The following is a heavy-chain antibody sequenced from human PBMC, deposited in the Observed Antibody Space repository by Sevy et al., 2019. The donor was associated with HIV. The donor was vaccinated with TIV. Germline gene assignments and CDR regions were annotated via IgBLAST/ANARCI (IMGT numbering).Heavy chain of an antibody. J-gene: IGHJ4*02. CDR3: ARDKGGGSFDY. D-gene: IGHD1-26*01. V-gene: IGHV3-11*01. Sequence: GESLKISCAASGFTFSDYYMSWIRQAPGKGLEWVSYINSSGSTIYYADSVKGRFTISRDNAKNSLYLQMNSLRAEDTAVYYCARDKGGGSFDYWGQGTLVTVSS. CDR2: INSSGSTI. CDR1: GFTFSDYY.